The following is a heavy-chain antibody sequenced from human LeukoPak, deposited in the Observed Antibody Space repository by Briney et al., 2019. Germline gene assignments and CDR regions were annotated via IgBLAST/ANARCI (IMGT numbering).Heavy chain of an antibody. V-gene: IGHV4-38-2*02. Sequence: PSETLSLTCTVSGYSITRGSYWGWIRQPPGKGVEWIANIYHSGSTYYNPSLKSRVTISVDTSKNQFSLKLSSVTAADTAVYYCARAYSSSWYDYWGQGTLVTVSS. D-gene: IGHD6-13*01. J-gene: IGHJ4*02. CDR1: GYSITRGSY. CDR2: IYHSGST. CDR3: ARAYSSSWYDY.